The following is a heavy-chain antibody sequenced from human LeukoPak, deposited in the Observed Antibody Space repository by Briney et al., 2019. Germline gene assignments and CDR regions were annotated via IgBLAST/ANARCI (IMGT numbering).Heavy chain of an antibody. J-gene: IGHJ4*02. V-gene: IGHV3-48*03. Sequence: GGSLRLSCAASGFTFSTYEMNWVRQAPGKGLEWISYISRSGSTIYYADSVKGRFTISRDNAQNSLYLQMNSLRAEDTALYYCARDRWELSNYSDFWGQGALVTVSS. CDR2: ISRSGSTI. CDR1: GFTFSTYE. CDR3: ARDRWELSNYSDF. D-gene: IGHD1-26*01.